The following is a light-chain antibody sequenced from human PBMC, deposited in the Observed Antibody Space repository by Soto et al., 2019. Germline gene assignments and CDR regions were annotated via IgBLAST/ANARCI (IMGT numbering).Light chain of an antibody. Sequence: DIQMTPSPSTLPASVVDRVTTTCRASQSISNWLAWYQQKPGKAPKLLIYAASSLQSGVPSRFSGSGSGTDFTLTISSLQPEDFATYYCQQANSFPSFGGGTKVDIK. CDR1: QSISNW. CDR3: QQANSFPS. CDR2: AAS. V-gene: IGKV1-12*01. J-gene: IGKJ4*01.